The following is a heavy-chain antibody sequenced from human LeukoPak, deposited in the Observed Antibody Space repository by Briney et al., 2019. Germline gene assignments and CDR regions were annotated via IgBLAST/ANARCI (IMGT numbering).Heavy chain of an antibody. CDR3: ARGPSITLVRGGQWYYYMDV. D-gene: IGHD3-10*01. V-gene: IGHV1-46*01. CDR1: TFTSYY. J-gene: IGHJ6*03. Sequence: ASVKLSCTAYTFTSYYLRWVRHAPGQGLGWMGIINPSGGSTNYAQKFQGRVTMIMDTSTNTVYMELSSLRSEDTALYYCARGPSITLVRGGQWYYYMDVCGKGTPVTISS. CDR2: INPSGGST.